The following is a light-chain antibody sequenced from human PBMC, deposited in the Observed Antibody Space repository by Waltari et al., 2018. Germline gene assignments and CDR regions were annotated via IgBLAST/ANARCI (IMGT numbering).Light chain of an antibody. J-gene: IGKJ1*01. Sequence: DIQMTQSPSTLSASVGDRVTITCRASKSISGLLAWYQQKPGKAPKLLIYEASGLESGVPSRFSGSGSGTEFTLIINSVQPDDVATFYCQQYNRYPWTFGRGTKVEIK. CDR3: QQYNRYPWT. CDR1: KSISGL. V-gene: IGKV1-5*03. CDR2: EAS.